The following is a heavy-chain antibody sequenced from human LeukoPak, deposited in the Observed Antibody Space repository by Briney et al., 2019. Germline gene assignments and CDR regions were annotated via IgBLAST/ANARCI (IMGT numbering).Heavy chain of an antibody. V-gene: IGHV3-33*01. CDR2: IWYDADAK. CDR3: ARERRGDAFDI. CDR1: GFTFSDCH. D-gene: IGHD5-12*01. J-gene: IGHJ3*02. Sequence: GGSLRLSCEASGFTFSDCHIHWVRQAPGKGLDWVALIWYDADAKFYADSVKGRFTISRGNSKDTLYLQMNSLGVEDTAVYYCARERRGDAFDIWGQGTMVTVSS.